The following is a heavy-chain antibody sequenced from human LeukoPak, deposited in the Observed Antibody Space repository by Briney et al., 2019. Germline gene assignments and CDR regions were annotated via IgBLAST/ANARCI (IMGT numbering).Heavy chain of an antibody. J-gene: IGHJ4*02. CDR2: INANGDST. CDR1: GFTFGNYA. CDR3: AKRSLG. V-gene: IGHV3-23*01. D-gene: IGHD3-10*01. Sequence: PGGSLRLSCVGSGFTFGNYAMSWVRQAPGKGLEWVSGINANGDSTYYADSVKGRSTISRDNAKNTLYLQMHSLRGEDTAAYYCAKRSLGWGQGTLVTVSS.